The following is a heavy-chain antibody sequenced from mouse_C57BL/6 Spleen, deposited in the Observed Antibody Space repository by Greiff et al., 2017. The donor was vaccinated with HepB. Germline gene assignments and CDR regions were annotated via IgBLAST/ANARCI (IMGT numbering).Heavy chain of an antibody. CDR3: ARYYYDSYAMDY. CDR2: INPSSGYT. D-gene: IGHD2-1*01. V-gene: IGHV1-7*01. J-gene: IGHJ4*01. Sequence: QVQLQQSGAELAKPGASVKLSCKASGYTFTSYWLHGVKQRPGQGLEWIGYINPSSGYTKYNQKFKDKATLTADKSSSTAYMQLSSLTYEDSAVYYCARYYYDSYAMDYWGQGTSVTVSS. CDR1: GYTFTSYW.